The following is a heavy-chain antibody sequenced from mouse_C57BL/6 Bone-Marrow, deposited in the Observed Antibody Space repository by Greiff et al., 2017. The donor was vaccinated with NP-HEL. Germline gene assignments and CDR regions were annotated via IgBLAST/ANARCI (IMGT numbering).Heavy chain of an antibody. V-gene: IGHV1-50*01. D-gene: IGHD1-1*01. J-gene: IGHJ3*01. Sequence: QVQLQQPGAELVKPGASVKLSCKASGYTFTSYWMQWVKQRPGQGLEWIGEIDPSDSYTNYNQKFKGKATLTVDTSSSTAYMQLSSLTSEDSAVYYCARPGYGSPFAYWGQGTLVTVSA. CDR1: GYTFTSYW. CDR3: ARPGYGSPFAY. CDR2: IDPSDSYT.